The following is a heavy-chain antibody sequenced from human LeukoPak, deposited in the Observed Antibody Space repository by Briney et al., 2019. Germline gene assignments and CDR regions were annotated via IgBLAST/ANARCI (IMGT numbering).Heavy chain of an antibody. CDR3: VKTGGYSNSWYEY. D-gene: IGHD6-13*01. J-gene: IGHJ4*02. V-gene: IGHV3-23*01. Sequence: GGSLRLSCAASGFTFGSYAMSWVRQAPGKGLEWVSGIRGDGGSTYYADSVKGRFTISRDNSKNTLYLQMNSLRAEDTAIYHCVKTGGYSNSWYEYWGQGTLVIVSS. CDR1: GFTFGSYA. CDR2: IRGDGGST.